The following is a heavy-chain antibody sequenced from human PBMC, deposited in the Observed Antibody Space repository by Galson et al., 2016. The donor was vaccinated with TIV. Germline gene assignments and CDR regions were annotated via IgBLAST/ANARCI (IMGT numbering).Heavy chain of an antibody. Sequence: SLRLSCAASGFTVSRNYMSWVRQAPGKGLEWISIIYSGGNPYYADSVEGRFTISRDTYKKTAYLQRNSLRAEDTAVYYCARDNNWNYANDAFDLWGQGTMVTVSS. D-gene: IGHD1-7*01. CDR1: GFTVSRNY. CDR3: ARDNNWNYANDAFDL. V-gene: IGHV3-53*01. CDR2: IYSGGNP. J-gene: IGHJ3*01.